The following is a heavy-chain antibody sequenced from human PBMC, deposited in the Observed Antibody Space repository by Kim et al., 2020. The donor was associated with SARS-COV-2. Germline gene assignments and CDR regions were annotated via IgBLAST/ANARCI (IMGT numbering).Heavy chain of an antibody. J-gene: IGHJ4*02. V-gene: IGHV4-39*01. CDR3: ARQISYYYGSGSPDY. D-gene: IGHD3-10*01. Sequence: PSLKSRVTISVDTSKNQFSLKLSSVTAADTAVYYCARQISYYYGSGSPDYWGQGTLVTVSS.